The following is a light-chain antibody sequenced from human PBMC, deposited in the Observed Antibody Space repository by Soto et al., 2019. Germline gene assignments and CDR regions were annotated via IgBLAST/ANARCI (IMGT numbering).Light chain of an antibody. CDR3: QQYGSSPVT. Sequence: EIVLTQSPGTLSLSPGERATLSCRASQTDSTNFLAWYQQKPGQAPSLLIYGASSRATGIPDRFRGSGSGTDLTLTISRLEPEDFAVYYCQQYGSSPVTFGQGTKVEIK. J-gene: IGKJ1*01. V-gene: IGKV3-20*01. CDR1: QTDSTNF. CDR2: GAS.